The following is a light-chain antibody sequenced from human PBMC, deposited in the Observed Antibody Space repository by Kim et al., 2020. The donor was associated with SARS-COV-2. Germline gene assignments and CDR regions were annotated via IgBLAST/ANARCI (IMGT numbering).Light chain of an antibody. V-gene: IGKV3-15*01. CDR1: QSVGSN. CDR2: GAS. CDR3: QQYNNWPPWT. J-gene: IGKJ1*01. Sequence: SPGERATLSCRASQSVGSNLAWYQQKPGQAPRLLIYGASTRATGIPARFSGSGSGTEFTLTISSLQSEDFALYYCQQYNNWPPWTFGQGTKLEI.